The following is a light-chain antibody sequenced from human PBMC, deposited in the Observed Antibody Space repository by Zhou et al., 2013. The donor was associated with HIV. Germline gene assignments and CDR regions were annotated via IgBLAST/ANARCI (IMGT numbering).Light chain of an antibody. Sequence: DIQMTQSPSSLSASLGDTVTITCRASQDIRNYVAWFQRRPGQAPKSLIYAVSSLQSGVPSRFSGSGSGTDFTLTISSLQPEDFATYYCLIYNTYPLTFGGGTKVEIK. CDR1: QDIRNY. CDR3: LIYNTYPLT. V-gene: IGKV1-16*01. CDR2: AVS. J-gene: IGKJ4*01.